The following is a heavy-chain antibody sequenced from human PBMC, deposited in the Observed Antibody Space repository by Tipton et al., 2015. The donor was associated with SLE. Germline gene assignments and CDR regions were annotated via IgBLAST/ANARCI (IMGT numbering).Heavy chain of an antibody. CDR1: GFTFSSYA. V-gene: IGHV3-30-3*01. D-gene: IGHD3-22*01. Sequence: SLRLSCAASGFTFSSYAMHWVRQAPGKGLEWVAVISYDGSNKYYADSVKGRFTISRDNAKNSLYLQMNSLRAEDTAVYYCARPPTYYYDSSGYYHWGQGTLVTVSS. CDR3: ARPPTYYYDSSGYYH. J-gene: IGHJ5*02. CDR2: ISYDGSNK.